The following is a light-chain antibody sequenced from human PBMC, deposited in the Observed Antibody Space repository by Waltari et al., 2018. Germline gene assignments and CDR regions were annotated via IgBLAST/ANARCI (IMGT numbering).Light chain of an antibody. V-gene: IGKV4-1*01. CDR1: QSISSY. CDR3: QQYYNSPRT. CDR2: WAS. J-gene: IGKJ1*01. Sequence: DIQLTQSPSSLSASVVDRVTITCRASQSISSYLNWYQQKPGQPPKLLIYWASTREPGVPDRFSGSGSGTDFTLTISSLQAEDVALYYCQQYYNSPRTFGQGTKVEIK.